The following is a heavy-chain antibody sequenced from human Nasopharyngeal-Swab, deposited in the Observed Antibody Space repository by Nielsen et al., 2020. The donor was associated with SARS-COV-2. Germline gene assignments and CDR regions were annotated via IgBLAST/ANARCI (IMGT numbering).Heavy chain of an antibody. Sequence: GGSLRLSCQASGYSFATYWITWVRQMSGKGLEWMGRIDPSDSYSMYSPSFQGHVTFSADKSTSTAFLEWSSLKASDTAMYYCVGHSSTGTYAFANWGQGTLVTVSS. CDR1: GYSFATYW. CDR2: IDPSDSYS. D-gene: IGHD1-1*01. J-gene: IGHJ4*02. CDR3: VGHSSTGTYAFAN. V-gene: IGHV5-10-1*01.